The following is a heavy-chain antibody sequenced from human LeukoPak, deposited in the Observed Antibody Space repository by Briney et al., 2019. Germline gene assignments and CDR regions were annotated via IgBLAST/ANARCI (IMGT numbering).Heavy chain of an antibody. Sequence: SETLSLTCTVAGGSISSYYWSWIRQPPGKGLEGIGYIYYSGSTNYNPSLKSRVTISVDTSKNQFSLKLSSVTAADTAVYYCARASLGYFDILTGYLAGWFDPWGQGTLVTVSS. V-gene: IGHV4-59*01. CDR3: ARASLGYFDILTGYLAGWFDP. CDR1: GGSISSYY. J-gene: IGHJ5*02. CDR2: IYYSGST. D-gene: IGHD3-9*01.